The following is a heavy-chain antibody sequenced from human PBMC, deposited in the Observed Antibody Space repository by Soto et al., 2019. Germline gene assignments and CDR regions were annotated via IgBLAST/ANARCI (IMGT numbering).Heavy chain of an antibody. CDR1: VFTFSPYT. CDR3: ARGGGFCGADCYKGGIDY. D-gene: IGHD2-21*02. V-gene: IGHV3-30-3*01. CDR2: ISYDGSNK. Sequence: PWWSLRLSCSASVFTFSPYTMHWFRQTPGKGLEWVAVISYDGSNKNYADSVRGRFTISRDNSKNTLFLQMNSLRVEDTALYYCARGGGFCGADCYKGGIDYWGQGTLVTVSS. J-gene: IGHJ4*02.